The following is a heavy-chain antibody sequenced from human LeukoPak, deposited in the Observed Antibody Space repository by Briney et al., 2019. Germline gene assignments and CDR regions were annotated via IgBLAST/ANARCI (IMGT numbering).Heavy chain of an antibody. CDR2: IYSGGST. Sequence: GGTLRLSCEASGFSVSSNYMSWVRHAPGKGLEWVSVIYSGGSTYSADSVKGRFTISRDNSRNTLYLQMNSLRAEDTAVYYCARDSNYDTSGHYYWGQGTLVTVSS. CDR3: ARDSNYDTSGHYY. V-gene: IGHV3-53*01. J-gene: IGHJ4*02. D-gene: IGHD3-22*01. CDR1: GFSVSSNY.